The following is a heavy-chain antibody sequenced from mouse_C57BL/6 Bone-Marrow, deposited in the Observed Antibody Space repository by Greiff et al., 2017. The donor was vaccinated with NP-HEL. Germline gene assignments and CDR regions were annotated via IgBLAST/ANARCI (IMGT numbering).Heavy chain of an antibody. CDR1: GYSITSGYY. D-gene: IGHD1-1*01. Sequence: EVQLQESGPGLVKPSQSLSLTCSVTGYSITSGYYWNWIRQFPGNKLEWMGYISYDGSNNYNPSLKNRISITRDTSKNQFFLKLNSVTTEDTATYYCARDRPYYYGSSYDAMDYWGQGTSVTVSS. J-gene: IGHJ4*01. V-gene: IGHV3-6*01. CDR2: ISYDGSN. CDR3: ARDRPYYYGSSYDAMDY.